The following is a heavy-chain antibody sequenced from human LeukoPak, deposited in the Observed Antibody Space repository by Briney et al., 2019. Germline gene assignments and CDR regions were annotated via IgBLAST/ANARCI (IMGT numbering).Heavy chain of an antibody. CDR3: VRFDYYFGMDV. CDR1: GGSISSGDYY. J-gene: IGHJ6*02. Sequence: PSETLSLTCTVSGGSISSGDYYWSWIRQPPGQGLEWIGYIHFSGSSYHNPSLKSRLTISMDTSENHFSLKLSSVTPADTAIYYCVRFDYYFGMDVWGQGTTVIVSS. CDR2: IHFSGSS. D-gene: IGHD3-16*01. V-gene: IGHV4-30-4*01.